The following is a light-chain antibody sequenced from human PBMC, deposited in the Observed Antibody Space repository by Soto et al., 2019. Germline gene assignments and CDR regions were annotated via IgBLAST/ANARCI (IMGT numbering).Light chain of an antibody. V-gene: IGKV3-20*01. CDR2: GAS. Sequence: EIVWTQSPGTRYLSPRERATLSCRASQSVSSSYLAWYQQKPGQAPRLLIYGASSRATGIPDRFSGSGSGTDFPLTISRLEPEDFSVYYCHQYDSSPLTCGGGTKVEIK. J-gene: IGKJ4*01. CDR3: HQYDSSPLT. CDR1: QSVSSSY.